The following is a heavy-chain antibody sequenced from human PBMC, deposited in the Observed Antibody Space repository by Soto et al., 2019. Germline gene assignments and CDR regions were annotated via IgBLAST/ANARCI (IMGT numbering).Heavy chain of an antibody. CDR2: ISSSSSYI. CDR3: ARDPRPNYGSGSYYSYYYYYYMDV. V-gene: IGHV3-21*01. J-gene: IGHJ6*03. CDR1: GFTFSTYS. Sequence: EVQLVESGGGLVKPGGSLRLSCAASGFTFSTYSMNWVRQAPGKGLEWVSSISSSSSYIYYEDSVKGRFTVSRDNAKNSLSLQMNSLRAEDTAVYYCARDPRPNYGSGSYYSYYYYYYMDVWGKGTTVTVSS. D-gene: IGHD3-10*01.